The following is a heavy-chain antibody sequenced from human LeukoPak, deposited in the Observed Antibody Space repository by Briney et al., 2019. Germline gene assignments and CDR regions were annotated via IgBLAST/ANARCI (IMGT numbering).Heavy chain of an antibody. CDR2: ISGSGGST. CDR3: AKDPRYYYDSSGYLN. V-gene: IGHV3-23*01. D-gene: IGHD3-22*01. Sequence: PGGSMRLSCPASGFTFSSYSMSWVRQAPGKVREWVSAISGSGGSTYHAGSGEGRFTISRDNSKNTLYLQVNSLMCEDTGVYYCAKDPRYYYDSSGYLNWGQGNLVPVSS. CDR1: GFTFSSYS. J-gene: IGHJ4*02.